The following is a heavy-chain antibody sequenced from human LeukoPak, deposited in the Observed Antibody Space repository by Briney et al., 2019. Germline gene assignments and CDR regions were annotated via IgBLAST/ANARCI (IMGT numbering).Heavy chain of an antibody. J-gene: IGHJ4*02. V-gene: IGHV3-30*03. CDR1: GFSFRSDG. D-gene: IGHD3-22*01. Sequence: PGTSLSLSCAASGFSFRSDGMHWVRQPPGKGLEWVAVISYDGSNKYYADSVKGRFTISRDNSKNTLYLQMNSLRAEDTAVYYCARDDPGASSGDDYWGQGTLVTVSS. CDR3: ARDDPGASSGDDY. CDR2: ISYDGSNK.